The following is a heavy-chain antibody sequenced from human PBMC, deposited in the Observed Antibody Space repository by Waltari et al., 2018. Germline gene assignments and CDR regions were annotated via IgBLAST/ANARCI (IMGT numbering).Heavy chain of an antibody. V-gene: IGHV3-48*03. J-gene: IGHJ4*02. CDR1: GFTFSSYE. CDR2: ISSSGSNI. CDR3: ARGAYYDFWSGYYSPTFDY. Sequence: EVQLVESGGGLVQPGGSLRLSCAASGFTFSSYEMNWVRQAPGKGLEWVSYISSSGSNIYYADSVKGRFTISRDNAKNSLYLQMNSLRAEDTAVYYCARGAYYDFWSGYYSPTFDYWGQGTLVTVSS. D-gene: IGHD3-3*01.